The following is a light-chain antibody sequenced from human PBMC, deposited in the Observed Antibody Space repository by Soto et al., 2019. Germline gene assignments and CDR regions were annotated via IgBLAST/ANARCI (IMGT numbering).Light chain of an antibody. CDR2: DAS. CDR3: QQYNSYSVT. V-gene: IGKV1-5*01. CDR1: QSISSW. J-gene: IGKJ3*01. Sequence: DIPMTQSPSTLSASVGDRVTITCRASQSISSWLAWYQQKPGKAPKLLIYDASSLESGVPSRFSGSGSGTEFTLTISSLQPDDFVTYYCQQYNSYSVTFGPGTKVDIK.